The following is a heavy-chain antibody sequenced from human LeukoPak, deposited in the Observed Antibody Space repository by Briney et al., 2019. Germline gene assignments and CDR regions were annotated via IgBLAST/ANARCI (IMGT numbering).Heavy chain of an antibody. V-gene: IGHV3-21*01. CDR2: ISSSSSYI. CDR3: ARDGRGNRPDY. J-gene: IGHJ4*02. Sequence: GGSLRLSCAASGFIFSSYSMNWVRQAPGKGLEWVSSISSSSSYIYYADSVKGRFTISRDNAKNSLYLQMNSLRAEDTAVYYCARDGRGNRPDYWGQGTLVTVSS. CDR1: GFIFSSYS. D-gene: IGHD1-14*01.